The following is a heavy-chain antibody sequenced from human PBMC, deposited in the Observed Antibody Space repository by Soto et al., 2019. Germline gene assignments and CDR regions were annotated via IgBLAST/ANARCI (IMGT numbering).Heavy chain of an antibody. CDR1: GYTFTSYD. V-gene: IGHV1-8*01. CDR3: ASGVSSSGWSRRDAFDI. Sequence: ASVKVSCKASGYTFTSYDINWVRQATGQGLEWMGWMNPNSGNTGYAQKFQGRVTMTRNTSISTAYMELSSLRSEDTAVYYCASGVSSSGWSRRDAFDIWGQGTMVTVSS. CDR2: MNPNSGNT. D-gene: IGHD6-19*01. J-gene: IGHJ3*02.